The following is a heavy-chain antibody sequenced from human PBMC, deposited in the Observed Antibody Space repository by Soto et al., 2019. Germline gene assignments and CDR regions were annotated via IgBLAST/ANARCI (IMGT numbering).Heavy chain of an antibody. D-gene: IGHD3-22*01. Sequence: EVQLLESGGGLVQPGGSLRLSCAASGFTFSGYAMSWVRQAPGKGLEWVSAISGSGGSTYYADSVKGRFTISRDNSKNTLYLQMNSLRAEDTAVYYCAKDLLPMGYYDSSGSWGQGTLVTVSS. V-gene: IGHV3-23*01. J-gene: IGHJ5*02. CDR1: GFTFSGYA. CDR2: ISGSGGST. CDR3: AKDLLPMGYYDSSGS.